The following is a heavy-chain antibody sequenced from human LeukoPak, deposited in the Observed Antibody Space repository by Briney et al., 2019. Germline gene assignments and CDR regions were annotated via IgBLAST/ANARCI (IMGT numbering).Heavy chain of an antibody. V-gene: IGHV4-4*07. J-gene: IGHJ5*02. D-gene: IGHD2-2*01. Sequence: PSETLSLTCTVSGGSISSYYWSWIRQPAGKGLEWIGRIYTSGSTNYNPSLKSRVTMSVDTSKNQFSLKLSSVTAADTAVYYCARGGLNCSSTSCEMINWFDPWGQGTLVTASS. CDR3: ARGGLNCSSTSCEMINWFDP. CDR1: GGSISSYY. CDR2: IYTSGST.